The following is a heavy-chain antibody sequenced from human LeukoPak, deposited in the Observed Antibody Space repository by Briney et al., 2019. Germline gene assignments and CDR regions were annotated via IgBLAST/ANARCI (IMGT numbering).Heavy chain of an antibody. CDR3: SRDARDSYWGYDL. CDR2: IDTDGRTT. Sequence: GGSLTLSCASSGFTFSRYWMHCVRQAPGKGLVWVSGIDTDGRTTNYADSVKGRFTISRDNAKNTVSLQINSLRAEHSHLYDFSRDARDSYWGYDLWGQGTLVTVSS. J-gene: IGHJ4*02. CDR1: GFTFSRYW. V-gene: IGHV3-74*01. D-gene: IGHD7-27*01.